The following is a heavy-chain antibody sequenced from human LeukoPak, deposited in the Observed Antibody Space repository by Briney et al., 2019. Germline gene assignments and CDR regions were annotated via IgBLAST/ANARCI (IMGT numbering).Heavy chain of an antibody. CDR2: ISSSSSYI. J-gene: IGHJ4*02. CDR1: GFTLSSYS. CDR3: AKSPYSSSWSDAFDY. D-gene: IGHD6-13*01. Sequence: GGSLRLSCAASGFTLSSYSMNWVRQAPGKGLEWVSSISSSSSYIYYADSVKGRFTISRDNSKNTLYLQMNSLRAEDTAVYYCAKSPYSSSWSDAFDYWGQGTLVTVSS. V-gene: IGHV3-21*04.